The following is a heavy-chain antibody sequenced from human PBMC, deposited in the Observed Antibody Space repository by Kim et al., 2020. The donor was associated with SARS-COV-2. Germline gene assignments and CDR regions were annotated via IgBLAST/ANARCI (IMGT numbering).Heavy chain of an antibody. Sequence: SETLSLTCTVSGGSISSYYWSWIRQPPGKGLEWIGYIYYSGSTNYNPSLKSRVTISVDTSKNQFSLKLSSVTAADTAVYYCARQDLFGVVINGGNWFDPWGQGTLVTVSS. J-gene: IGHJ5*02. CDR1: GGSISSYY. CDR3: ARQDLFGVVINGGNWFDP. CDR2: IYYSGST. D-gene: IGHD3-3*01. V-gene: IGHV4-59*08.